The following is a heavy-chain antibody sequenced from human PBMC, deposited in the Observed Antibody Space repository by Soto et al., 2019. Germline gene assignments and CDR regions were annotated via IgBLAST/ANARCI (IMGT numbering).Heavy chain of an antibody. CDR3: AREDDFWSGYYKAEYNWFDP. CDR2: ISGSGGST. J-gene: IGHJ5*02. Sequence: SCAASGFTFSSYAMSWVRQAPGKGLEWVSAISGSGGSTYYADSVKGRFTISRDNAKNSLYLQMNSLRAEDTAVYYCAREDDFWSGYYKAEYNWFDPWGQGPLVTVSS. V-gene: IGHV3-23*01. CDR1: GFTFSSYA. D-gene: IGHD3-3*01.